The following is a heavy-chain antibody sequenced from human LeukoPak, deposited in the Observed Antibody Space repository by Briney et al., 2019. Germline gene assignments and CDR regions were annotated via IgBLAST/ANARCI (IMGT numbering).Heavy chain of an antibody. D-gene: IGHD3-10*01. Sequence: SQTLSLTCAVSGDSVSSNSAAWNWIRQSPSRGLEWLGRTDYRSKWYNDYAVSVKSRITINPDTSKNQFSLQLNSVTPEDTAVYYCARARYYGSGPSNWFDPWGQGTLVTVSS. CDR3: ARARYYGSGPSNWFDP. V-gene: IGHV6-1*01. CDR2: TDYRSKWYN. J-gene: IGHJ5*02. CDR1: GDSVSSNSAA.